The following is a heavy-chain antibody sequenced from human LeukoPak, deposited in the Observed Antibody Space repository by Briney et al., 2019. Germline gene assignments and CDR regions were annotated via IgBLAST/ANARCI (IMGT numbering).Heavy chain of an antibody. CDR2: TSSSDSGK. V-gene: IGHV3-23*01. CDR3: AKTSLSDASGHYYYMDV. D-gene: IGHD3-3*01. J-gene: IGHJ6*03. Sequence: GGSLRLSCAASGFTFSSYEMNWVRQAPGKGLEWVAATSSSDSGKYHADSVRGRFTISRDNSQNTVSLQVNNLRTEDTALYYCAKTSLSDASGHYYYMDVWGKGTTVTVSS. CDR1: GFTFSSYE.